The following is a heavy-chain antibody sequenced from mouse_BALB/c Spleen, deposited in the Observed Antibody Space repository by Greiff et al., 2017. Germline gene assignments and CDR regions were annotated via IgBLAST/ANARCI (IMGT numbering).Heavy chain of an antibody. CDR2: IYPGGGYT. CDR1: GYTFTNYW. J-gene: IGHJ3*01. CDR3: ARGKARATYDWFAY. V-gene: IGHV1-63*02. D-gene: IGHD3-1*01. Sequence: QVQLKESGAELVRPGTSVKISCKASGYTFTNYWLGWVKQRPGHGLEWIGDIYPGGGYTNYNEKFKGKATLTADTSSSTAYMQLSSLTSEDSAVYFCARGKARATYDWFAYWGQGTLVTVSA.